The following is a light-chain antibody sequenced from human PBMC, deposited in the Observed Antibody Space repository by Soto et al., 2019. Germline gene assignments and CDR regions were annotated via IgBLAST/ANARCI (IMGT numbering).Light chain of an antibody. CDR1: SSDIGDYDY. CDR2: EVS. V-gene: IGLV2-14*01. J-gene: IGLJ1*01. CDR3: NSYATGNTRV. Sequence: QSVLTQPASVSGSPGQSITISCTGSSSDIGDYDYVSWYQQHPGKAPKVLISEVSNRPSGVSNRFSGSKSGNTASLTISGLQAEDEADYYCNSYATGNTRVFGTGTKLTVL.